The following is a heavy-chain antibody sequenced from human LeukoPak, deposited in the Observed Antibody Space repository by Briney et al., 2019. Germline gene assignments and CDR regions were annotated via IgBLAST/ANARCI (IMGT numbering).Heavy chain of an antibody. D-gene: IGHD5-24*01. CDR3: ARDRRESIKPNDAFDI. V-gene: IGHV4-59*01. CDR2: MYYSGST. Sequence: PSETLSLTCSVSGGSISSYYWSWIRQPPGKGLEWIGYMYYSGSTHYNPSLESRVTISIDTSKKQLSLKLTSVIAADTAVYYCARDRRESIKPNDAFDIWGQGTMVTVSS. CDR1: GGSISSYY. J-gene: IGHJ3*02.